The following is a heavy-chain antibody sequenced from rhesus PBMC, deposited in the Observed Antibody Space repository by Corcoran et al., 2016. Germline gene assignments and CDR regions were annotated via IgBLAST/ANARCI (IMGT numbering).Heavy chain of an antibody. D-gene: IGHD1-44*01. J-gene: IGHJ3*01. CDR1: GGSVSSSNW. V-gene: IGHV4-65*01. CDR3: ARGGGKVWAFDF. Sequence: QVQLQESGPGLVKPSETLSLTCAVSGGSVSSSNWWSWIRQPQGKGLEWIGYISGSSGSTYYNPSLKSRVTISTDTSKNQCSLKLSSVTAADTAVYYCARGGGKVWAFDFSGQGLRVTVSS. CDR2: ISGSSGST.